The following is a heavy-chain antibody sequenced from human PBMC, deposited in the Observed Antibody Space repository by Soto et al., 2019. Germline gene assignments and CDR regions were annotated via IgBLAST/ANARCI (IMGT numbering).Heavy chain of an antibody. CDR3: AKHLGLAVIAGYPHEC. D-gene: IGHD3-9*01. J-gene: IGHJ4*02. V-gene: IGHV3-23*01. Sequence: DVQLLDSGGGLVQPGGSLRLSCAASGFTFNNYAMSWVRQATGKGLEWVSTISVSGANTYYADSVKGRFTISIDDSKNTLYLQTNSLGAEHTAVYYCAKHLGLAVIAGYPHECWGQGTLGTLSA. CDR1: GFTFNNYA. CDR2: ISVSGANT.